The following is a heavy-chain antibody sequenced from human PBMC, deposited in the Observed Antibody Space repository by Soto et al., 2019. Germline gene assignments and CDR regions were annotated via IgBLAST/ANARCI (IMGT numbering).Heavy chain of an antibody. CDR3: ARSYGSGSYPDY. CDR1: GYIFTSYW. D-gene: IGHD3-10*01. Sequence: VESLKISCKGSGYIFTSYWIGWVRQMPGKVLEWMGRIDPSDSYTNYSPSFQGHVTISADKSISTAYLQWSSLKASDTAMYYCARSYGSGSYPDYWGQGTLVTVSS. V-gene: IGHV5-10-1*01. J-gene: IGHJ4*02. CDR2: IDPSDSYT.